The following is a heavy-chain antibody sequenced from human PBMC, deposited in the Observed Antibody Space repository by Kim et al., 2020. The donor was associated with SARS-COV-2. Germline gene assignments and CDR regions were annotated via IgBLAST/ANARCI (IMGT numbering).Heavy chain of an antibody. V-gene: IGHV4-59*08. J-gene: IGHJ5*02. Sequence: SETLSLTCTVSGGSISSYYWSWIRQPPGKGLEWIGYIYYSGSTNYNPSLKSRVTISVDTSKNQFSLKLSSVTAADTAVYYCARHSFGDTFFVSALDPWGQGTLVTVSS. CDR3: ARHSFGDTFFVSALDP. D-gene: IGHD3-16*01. CDR1: GGSISSYY. CDR2: IYYSGST.